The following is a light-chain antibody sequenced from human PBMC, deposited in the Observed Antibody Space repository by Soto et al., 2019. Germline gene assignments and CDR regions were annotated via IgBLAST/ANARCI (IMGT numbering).Light chain of an antibody. CDR3: QHYDNLPLT. Sequence: IHMTQSPSSLSASVGNRVTISCQASHNIYNYLNWYHQKQGKAPKLLIFDASNLERGVPSRFSGSGYRTHFSLSINNLQPEDVGTYFCQHYDNLPLTFGGGTKVDI. CDR1: HNIYNY. V-gene: IGKV1-33*01. J-gene: IGKJ4*01. CDR2: DAS.